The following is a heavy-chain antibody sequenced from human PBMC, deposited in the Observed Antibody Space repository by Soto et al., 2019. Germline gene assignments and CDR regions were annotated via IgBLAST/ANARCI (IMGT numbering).Heavy chain of an antibody. D-gene: IGHD3-10*01. CDR2: IDPGDSDA. Sequence: PGESLKISCXGSGYSFTSNWIGWVRQLPGKGLEWMGIIDPGDSDARYSPSFQGQVTISADESTSTAYLQWSSLKASDTAMYYCARRATIVRGVTSYYFDYWGQGTLVTVSS. J-gene: IGHJ4*02. V-gene: IGHV5-51*01. CDR1: GYSFTSNW. CDR3: ARRATIVRGVTSYYFDY.